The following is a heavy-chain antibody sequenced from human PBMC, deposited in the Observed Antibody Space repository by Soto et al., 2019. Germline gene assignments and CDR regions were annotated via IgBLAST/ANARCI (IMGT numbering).Heavy chain of an antibody. D-gene: IGHD2-21*02. CDR3: ARDCGGAGHSEPLLCGYGMDV. V-gene: IGHV3-30-3*01. CDR2: ISYDGSNK. Sequence: QVQLVESGGGVVQPGRSLRLSCAASGFTFSSYAMHWVRQPPGKGLEWVAVISYDGSNKYYADSVQGRFTISRDNSKNTLYLQMNSLRGEDTAVYYCARDCGGAGHSEPLLCGYGMDVCGPGTTVTFSS. J-gene: IGHJ6*01. CDR1: GFTFSSYA.